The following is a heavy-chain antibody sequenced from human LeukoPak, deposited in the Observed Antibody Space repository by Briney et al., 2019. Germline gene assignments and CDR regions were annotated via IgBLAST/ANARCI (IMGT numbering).Heavy chain of an antibody. Sequence: GGSLRLSCAASGFTFSSYAMHWVRQAPGKGLEWVAVISYDGSNKYYADSAKGRFTISRDYSKNTLYMQMNSLRTEDTAVYYCARGGSGYRFDYWGQGTLVTVSS. CDR2: ISYDGSNK. V-gene: IGHV3-30-3*01. CDR1: GFTFSSYA. CDR3: ARGGSGYRFDY. D-gene: IGHD5-18*01. J-gene: IGHJ4*02.